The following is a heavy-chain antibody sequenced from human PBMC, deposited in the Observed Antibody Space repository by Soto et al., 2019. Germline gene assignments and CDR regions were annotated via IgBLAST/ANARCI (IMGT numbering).Heavy chain of an antibody. CDR3: AKQHDYNSPGNFFDI. J-gene: IGHJ2*01. Sequence: EVQLVESGGGLVQPGESLRLSCTASGLTFSIYWMSWVRKAPGKGLEWVANIKQDGSEKNYVGSVKGRFTVSRDNAENSGYLQMNSLRDEDTAVYDCAKQHDYNSPGNFFDIWGRGTLVTVSS. D-gene: IGHD1-20*01. CDR1: GLTFSIYW. CDR2: IKQDGSEK. V-gene: IGHV3-7*01.